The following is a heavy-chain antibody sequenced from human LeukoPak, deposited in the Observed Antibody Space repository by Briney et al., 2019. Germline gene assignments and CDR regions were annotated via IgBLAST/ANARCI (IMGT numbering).Heavy chain of an antibody. J-gene: IGHJ5*02. D-gene: IGHD6-19*01. CDR1: GDSISDYY. Sequence: SETLSLTCTVSGDSISDYYWSWIRQPPGKGLEWIGNIYYSGSTNYNPSLKSRVTISMDTSKNQFSLKVSSVTAADTAVYYCARAHSSGWPHMFDPWGQGTLVTVPS. CDR2: IYYSGST. V-gene: IGHV4-59*01. CDR3: ARAHSSGWPHMFDP.